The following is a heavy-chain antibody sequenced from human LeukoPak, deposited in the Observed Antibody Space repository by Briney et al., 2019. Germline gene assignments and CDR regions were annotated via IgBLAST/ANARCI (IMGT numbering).Heavy chain of an antibody. CDR3: ARDLGIAARCFDY. D-gene: IGHD6-6*01. Sequence: GGSLRLSCAASGFTFSDYYMSWIRQAPGKGLEWVSYISSSGSTIYYADSVKGRFTISRDNAKNSLHLQMNSLRAEDTAVYYCARDLGIAARCFDYWGQGTLVTVSS. V-gene: IGHV3-11*01. CDR2: ISSSGSTI. CDR1: GFTFSDYY. J-gene: IGHJ4*02.